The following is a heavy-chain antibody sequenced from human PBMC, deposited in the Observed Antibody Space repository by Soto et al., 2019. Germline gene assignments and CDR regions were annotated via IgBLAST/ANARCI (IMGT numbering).Heavy chain of an antibody. CDR3: ARGSEDYGGSSRSGRFDP. CDR2: INHLETT. CDR1: GASISYGGYS. V-gene: IGHV4-30-2*01. Sequence: NPSETLSLTCTVSGASISYGGYSWSWIRQTPGKGLEWIGYINHLETTFYNPSFESRLTLSIDRTKNQFSLKLSSVTAADTAVYYCARGSEDYGGSSRSGRFDPWGQGTLVTVSS. D-gene: IGHD2-15*01. J-gene: IGHJ5*02.